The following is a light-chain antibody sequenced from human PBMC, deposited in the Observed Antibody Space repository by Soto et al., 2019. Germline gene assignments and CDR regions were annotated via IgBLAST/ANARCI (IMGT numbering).Light chain of an antibody. CDR2: GAI. CDR3: QQYDSSPPS. Sequence: EIVLTQSPGTLSLSPGERVTLSCRASESVSSGYVGWYQQKPGQAPRLVIFGAIGRATGIPDRFRGSESGTDFTPAITSPQAENCAVYYCQQYDSSPPSFGQGTKLDSK. CDR1: ESVSSGY. V-gene: IGKV3-20*01. J-gene: IGKJ2*01.